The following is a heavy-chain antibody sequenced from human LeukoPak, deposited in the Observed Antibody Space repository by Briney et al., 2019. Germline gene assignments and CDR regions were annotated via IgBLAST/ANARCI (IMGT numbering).Heavy chain of an antibody. D-gene: IGHD2-15*01. CDR1: KFTFDDYG. CDR2: INANGAAV. CDR3: ARVLGYCSGGSCYGFDP. J-gene: IGHJ5*02. V-gene: IGHV3-20*04. Sequence: GGSLRLSCAASKFTFDDYGMDWVRQVPGKALEWVSGINANGAAVGYADSVRGRFTISRDNTENSLYLQMNSLRAEDTALYYCARVLGYCSGGSCYGFDPWGQGTLVTVSS.